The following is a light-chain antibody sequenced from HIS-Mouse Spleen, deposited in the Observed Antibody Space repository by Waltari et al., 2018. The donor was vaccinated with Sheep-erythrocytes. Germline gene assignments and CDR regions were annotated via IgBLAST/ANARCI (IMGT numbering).Light chain of an antibody. CDR1: SSNLGRKT. CDR2: SNN. V-gene: IGLV1-44*01. CDR3: AAWDDSLNGVV. Sequence: QSVLTQPPSASGTPGQRVTLSCSGRSSNLGRKTVNCYQQLPGTAPKLLIYSNNQRPSGVPDRFAGSKSGTSASLAISGLQSEDEADYYCAAWDDSLNGVVFGGGTKLTVL. J-gene: IGLJ2*01.